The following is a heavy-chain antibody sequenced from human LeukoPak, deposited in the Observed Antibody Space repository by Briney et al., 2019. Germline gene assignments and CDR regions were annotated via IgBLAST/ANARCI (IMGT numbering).Heavy chain of an antibody. CDR1: GGSIRSYY. Sequence: SETLSLTCTVSGGSIRSYYWSWIRQPPGKGLEWIGYIYYSGSTNYNPSLKSRVTISVDTSKNQFSLKLSSVTAADTAVYYCARGLWYYYGMDVWGQGTTVTVSS. J-gene: IGHJ6*02. CDR2: IYYSGST. CDR3: ARGLWYYYGMDV. D-gene: IGHD3-16*01. V-gene: IGHV4-59*08.